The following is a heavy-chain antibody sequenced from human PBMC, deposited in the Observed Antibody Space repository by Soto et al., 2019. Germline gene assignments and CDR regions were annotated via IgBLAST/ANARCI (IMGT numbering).Heavy chain of an antibody. V-gene: IGHV4-59*01. CDR3: ACVRYCTGSPSSHKGSIEV. CDR2: IFSSGST. D-gene: IGHD2-15*01. J-gene: IGHJ6*02. Sequence: KTSETLSLTCTVSGDSISSFYWTWIRQPPGKGLEWVGYIFSSGSTNYNPSLKSRVTISVDTSENQFSLKLTSVTAADTAVYYCACVRYCTGSPSSHKGSIEVWGQGTTVTVSS. CDR1: GDSISSFY.